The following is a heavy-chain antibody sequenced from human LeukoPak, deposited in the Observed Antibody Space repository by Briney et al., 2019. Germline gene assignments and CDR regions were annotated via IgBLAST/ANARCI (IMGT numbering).Heavy chain of an antibody. CDR1: GFTFSSFT. CDR2: VSSSSSYI. V-gene: IGHV3-21*01. CDR3: ARDFVPVGDYYYGMDV. J-gene: IGHJ6*02. Sequence: GGSLRLSCAASGFTFSSFTMNWVRQAPGKGLEWVSSVSSSSSYIYYADSVKGRFTISRGNAKNSLYLQMNSLRAEGTAVYYCARDFVPVGDYYYGMDVWGQGTTVTVSS. D-gene: IGHD2-2*01.